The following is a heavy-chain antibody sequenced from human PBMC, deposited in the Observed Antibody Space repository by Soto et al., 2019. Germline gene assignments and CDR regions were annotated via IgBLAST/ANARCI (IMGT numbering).Heavy chain of an antibody. J-gene: IGHJ3*02. Sequence: PSETLSLTCIFSGGSIRSYYWSWIRQPPGKGLEWIAYIHYSGSTKYNPSLKSRVTIPVHTSKNQFSLKLSSVTAADTAVYYCARDSSDGYDIWGQGTMVTVSS. CDR3: ARDSSDGYDI. CDR2: IHYSGST. CDR1: GGSIRSYY. V-gene: IGHV4-59*01.